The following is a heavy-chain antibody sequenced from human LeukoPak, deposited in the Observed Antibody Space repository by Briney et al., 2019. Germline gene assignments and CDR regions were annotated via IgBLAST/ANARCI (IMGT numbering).Heavy chain of an antibody. V-gene: IGHV1-69*06. CDR1: GTTFSSYA. CDR2: IIPIFGTA. CDR3: ARGLGELSFDLCY. J-gene: IGHJ4*02. D-gene: IGHD3-16*02. Sequence: SVKVSCKASGTTFSSYAISWVRQAPGHGLEWMGGIIPIFGTANYAQKFQGRVTITADKSTSTAYMELSSLRSEDTAVYYCARGLGELSFDLCYWGQGTLVTVSS.